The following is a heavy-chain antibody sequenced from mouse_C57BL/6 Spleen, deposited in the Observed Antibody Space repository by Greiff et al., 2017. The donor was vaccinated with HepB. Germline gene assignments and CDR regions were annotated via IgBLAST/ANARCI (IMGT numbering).Heavy chain of an antibody. D-gene: IGHD2-3*01. J-gene: IGHJ4*01. V-gene: IGHV5-17*01. CDR3: ARPDGYYVAYAMDY. CDR1: GFTFSDYG. CDR2: ISSGSSTI. Sequence: EVQLQESGGGLVKPGGSLKLSCAASGFTFSDYGMHWVRQAPEKGLEWVAYISSGSSTIYYAETVKGRFTISRDNAKNTLFLQMTSLKSEDTAMYYCARPDGYYVAYAMDYWGQGTSVTVSS.